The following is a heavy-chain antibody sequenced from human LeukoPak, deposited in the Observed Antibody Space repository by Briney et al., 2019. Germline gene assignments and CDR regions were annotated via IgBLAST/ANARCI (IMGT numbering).Heavy chain of an antibody. D-gene: IGHD6-19*01. CDR1: GYTFTGYY. Sequence: ASVKVSCKASGYTFTGYYMHWVRQALGQGPEWMGWINPNSGGTNYAQKFQGRVTMTRDTSISTAYMELSRLRSDDTAVYYCARAPAQWLVYFDYWGQGTLVTVSS. CDR2: INPNSGGT. J-gene: IGHJ4*02. V-gene: IGHV1-2*02. CDR3: ARAPAQWLVYFDY.